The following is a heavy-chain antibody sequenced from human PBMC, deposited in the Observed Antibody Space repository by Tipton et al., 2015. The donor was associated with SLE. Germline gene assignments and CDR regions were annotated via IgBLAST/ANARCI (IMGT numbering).Heavy chain of an antibody. Sequence: LRLSCSVSGGSISGSYWGWIRQPPGKGLEWIGSIYYSGSTYYNPSLKSRVTISVDTSKNQFSLKLSSVTAADTAVYYCRLITITSLFDYWGQGTLVTVSS. D-gene: IGHD3-16*01. V-gene: IGHV4-39*07. J-gene: IGHJ4*02. CDR1: GGSISGSY. CDR2: IYYSGST. CDR3: RLITITSLFDY.